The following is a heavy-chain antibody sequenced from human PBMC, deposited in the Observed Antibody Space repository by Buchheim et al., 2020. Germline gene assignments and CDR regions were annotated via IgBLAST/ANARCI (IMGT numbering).Heavy chain of an antibody. CDR3: ANLPISAAANY. V-gene: IGHV3-30*18. CDR2: ISYDGSNK. D-gene: IGHD6-13*01. CDR1: EFTFSSYG. Sequence: QVQLVESGGNVVQPGRSLRLSCAASEFTFSSYGMHWVRQAPGKGLEWVALISYDGSNKFYADSVKGRFTISRDNVKNKLYLQMNSLRAEDTAVYYCANLPISAAANYWGQGTL. J-gene: IGHJ4*02.